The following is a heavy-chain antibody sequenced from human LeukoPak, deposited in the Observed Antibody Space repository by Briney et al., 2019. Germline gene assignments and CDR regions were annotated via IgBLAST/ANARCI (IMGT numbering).Heavy chain of an antibody. Sequence: GGSLRLSCAASGFTFDDYAMHWVRLVPGKGLEWVSVISGDGGRASYTDSVMGRFTISRDNSKNSLYLQMNSLRTEDTALYYCAKGFSVLASNHYYYYYGLDVWGQGTTVTVSS. CDR2: ISGDGGRA. V-gene: IGHV3-43*02. D-gene: IGHD3-3*01. CDR3: AKGFSVLASNHYYYYYGLDV. CDR1: GFTFDDYA. J-gene: IGHJ6*02.